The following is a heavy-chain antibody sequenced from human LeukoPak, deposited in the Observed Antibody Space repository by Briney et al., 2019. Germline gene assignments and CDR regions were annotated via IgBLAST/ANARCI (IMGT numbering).Heavy chain of an antibody. CDR1: GGSISSGGYS. D-gene: IGHD6-13*01. CDR2: IYHSGST. V-gene: IGHV4-30-2*01. Sequence: PSQTLSLTCAVSGGSISSGGYSWSWIRQPPGKGLEWIGYIYHSGSTSYNPSLKSRVTISVDTSKNQFSLKLSSVTAADTAVYYCARGLERGWYSRDTDGFDYWGQGTLVTVSS. CDR3: ARGLERGWYSRDTDGFDY. J-gene: IGHJ4*02.